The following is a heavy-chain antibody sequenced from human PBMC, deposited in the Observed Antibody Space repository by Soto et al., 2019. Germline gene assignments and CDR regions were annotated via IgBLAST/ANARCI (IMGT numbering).Heavy chain of an antibody. CDR2: ISVDNGNT. Sequence: QGQLVQSGAEVKKPGASVKVSCKASGYTFTDYDISWVRQAPGQGLEWMGWISVDNGNTKYVESVQGRVTMTTDTSSSTAYLEVRSLRSDDTAVYYCARTSVSNYNWFDPWGQGTLVAVSS. D-gene: IGHD4-4*01. CDR3: ARTSVSNYNWFDP. V-gene: IGHV1-18*01. CDR1: GYTFTDYD. J-gene: IGHJ5*02.